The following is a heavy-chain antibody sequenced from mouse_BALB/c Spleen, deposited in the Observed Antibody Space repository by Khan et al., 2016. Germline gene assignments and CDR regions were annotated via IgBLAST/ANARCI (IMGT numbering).Heavy chain of an antibody. V-gene: IGHV9-3-1*01. J-gene: IGHJ1*01. CDR2: INTYSGES. CDR1: GYTFTNYG. D-gene: IGHD1-1*01. Sequence: QIQLVQSGPELKRPGKTVKISCKAAGYTFTNYGINWVKQAPGKGLKWMGWINTYSGESTYADDFKGRFAFSLETSANTAYLQINHLKPEDTATYFCARYRYDYGSSRYFDVWGAGTTLTVSS. CDR3: ARYRYDYGSSRYFDV.